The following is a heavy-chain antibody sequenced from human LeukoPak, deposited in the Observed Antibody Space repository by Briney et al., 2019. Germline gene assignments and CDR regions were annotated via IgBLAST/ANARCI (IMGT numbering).Heavy chain of an antibody. Sequence: ASVKVSCKASGYTFTSYAMHWVRQAPGQRLEWMGWINAGNGNTKYSQKFQGRITITRDTSASTAYMELSSLRSEDTAVYYCAGSSSYEYFQHWGQGTLVTVSS. D-gene: IGHD6-13*01. V-gene: IGHV1-3*01. CDR1: GYTFTSYA. CDR3: AGSSSYEYFQH. CDR2: INAGNGNT. J-gene: IGHJ1*01.